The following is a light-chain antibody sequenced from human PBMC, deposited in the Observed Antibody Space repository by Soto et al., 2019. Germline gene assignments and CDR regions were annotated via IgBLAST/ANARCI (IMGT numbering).Light chain of an antibody. Sequence: EIVMTQSPASLSVSPGERATLSCRASQSVSSNLAWYQQKPGQAPRLLIYGASSRATGIPDRFSGSGSGTDFTLTISSLEPEDFAVYYCQQYGSSNTFGGGTKVDIK. CDR2: GAS. CDR1: QSVSSN. CDR3: QQYGSSNT. J-gene: IGKJ4*01. V-gene: IGKV3-20*01.